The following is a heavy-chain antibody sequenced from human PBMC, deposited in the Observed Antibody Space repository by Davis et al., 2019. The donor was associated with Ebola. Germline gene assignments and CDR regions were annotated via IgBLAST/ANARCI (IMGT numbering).Heavy chain of an antibody. V-gene: IGHV3-30*02. J-gene: IGHJ2*01. Sequence: GGSLRLSCAASGITFSRYSMHWVRQAPGKGLEWVALIWYDGSNKYYADSVKGQFTISRDNSKNTLYLQMSSLRAEDTAVYYCARDLPGGDWYFDLWGRGTLVTVSS. CDR1: GITFSRYS. CDR3: ARDLPGGDWYFDL. D-gene: IGHD1-14*01. CDR2: IWYDGSNK.